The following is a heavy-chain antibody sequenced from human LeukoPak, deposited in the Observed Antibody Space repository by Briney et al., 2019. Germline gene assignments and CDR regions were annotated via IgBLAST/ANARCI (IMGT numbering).Heavy chain of an antibody. CDR1: EFTVSSNY. J-gene: IGHJ4*02. CDR2: IYSGGST. D-gene: IGHD6-19*01. V-gene: IGHV3-53*04. Sequence: GGSLRLSCAASEFTVSSNYMSWARQAPGKGLEWVSVIYSGGSTYYADSVKGRFTISRHNSKNTLYLQMNSLRAEDTAVYYCARGLSSSGWYDFDYWGQGTLVTVSS. CDR3: ARGLSSSGWYDFDY.